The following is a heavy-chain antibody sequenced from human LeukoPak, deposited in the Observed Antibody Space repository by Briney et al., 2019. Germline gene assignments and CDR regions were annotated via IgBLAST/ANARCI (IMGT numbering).Heavy chain of an antibody. CDR2: IIPILGIA. CDR1: GGTFSSYA. CDR3: SSRRHYYYGMDV. V-gene: IGHV1-69*04. Sequence: ASVKVSCKASGGTFSSYAISWVRQAPGQGLEWMGRIIPILGIANYAQKFQGRVTITADKSTSTAYMELSSLRSEDTAVYYCSSRRHYYYGMDVWGQGTTVTVSS. J-gene: IGHJ6*02.